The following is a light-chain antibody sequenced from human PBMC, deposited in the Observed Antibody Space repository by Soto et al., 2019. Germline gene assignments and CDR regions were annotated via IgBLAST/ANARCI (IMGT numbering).Light chain of an antibody. CDR3: QQYDLWPMYT. CDR1: QSVSTN. V-gene: IGKV3-15*01. Sequence: EIVMTQSPATVSASPGERVTLSCRASQSVSTNLVWYQQKPGQAPRLLIYGASTRATGIPARFSGNGSGTEFTLTISGLQSEDFAVYYCQQYDLWPMYTFGQGTKLEIK. J-gene: IGKJ2*01. CDR2: GAS.